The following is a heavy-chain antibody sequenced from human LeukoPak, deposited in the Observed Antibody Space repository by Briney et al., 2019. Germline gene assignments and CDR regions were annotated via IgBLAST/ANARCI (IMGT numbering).Heavy chain of an antibody. Sequence: GGSLRLSCAASGFTFSSYAMHWVRQAPGKGLEWVAVIWYDGTKNYHTDSVKGRFTISRDNSKNTLYLQMNSLRAEDTAVYYCARDHNSGYSYGTYYYYYGMDVWGQGTTVTVSS. CDR1: GFTFSSYA. V-gene: IGHV3-33*01. J-gene: IGHJ6*02. CDR2: IWYDGTKN. D-gene: IGHD5-18*01. CDR3: ARDHNSGYSYGTYYYYYGMDV.